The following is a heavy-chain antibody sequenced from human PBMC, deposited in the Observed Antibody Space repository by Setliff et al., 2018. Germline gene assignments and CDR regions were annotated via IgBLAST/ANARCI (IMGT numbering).Heavy chain of an antibody. Sequence: ASVKVSCKTSGFTFTTFYIHWVRQAPGQGLEWMMMINPNGDRTTYAQKFQGRVTMTRDTSTSTVYMELSSLRSEDTAVYHCARSTSWFSTNYWGQGTPVTVSS. D-gene: IGHD2-2*01. CDR2: INPNGDRT. CDR1: GFTFTTFY. V-gene: IGHV1-46*03. J-gene: IGHJ4*02. CDR3: ARSTSWFSTNY.